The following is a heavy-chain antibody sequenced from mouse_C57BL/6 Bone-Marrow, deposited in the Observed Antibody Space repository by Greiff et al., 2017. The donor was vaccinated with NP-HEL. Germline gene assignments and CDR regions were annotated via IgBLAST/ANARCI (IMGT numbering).Heavy chain of an antibody. CDR1: GYTFTSYW. D-gene: IGHD1-1*01. J-gene: IGHJ4*01. Sequence: VQLQQPGAELVMPGASVKLSCKASGYTFTSYWMHWVKQRPGQGLEWIGEIDPSDSYTNYNQKFKGKSTLTVDKSSSTAYTQLSSLTSEDSAVYYCVYGSTHYYAMDYWGQGTSVTVSS. V-gene: IGHV1-69*01. CDR3: VYGSTHYYAMDY. CDR2: IDPSDSYT.